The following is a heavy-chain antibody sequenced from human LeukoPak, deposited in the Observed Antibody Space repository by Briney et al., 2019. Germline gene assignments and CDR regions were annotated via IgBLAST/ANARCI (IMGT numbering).Heavy chain of an antibody. Sequence: GGSLRLSCAASGFSFSDYYMSWIRQAPGKGLEWVSYIGRSGDSIYYADSVKGRFTISRDNSKNTLYLQMNSLRAEDTAVYYCARPRIVATSYFDYWGQGTLVTVSS. CDR2: IGRSGDSI. V-gene: IGHV3-11*04. CDR3: ARPRIVATSYFDY. J-gene: IGHJ4*02. CDR1: GFSFSDYY. D-gene: IGHD5-12*01.